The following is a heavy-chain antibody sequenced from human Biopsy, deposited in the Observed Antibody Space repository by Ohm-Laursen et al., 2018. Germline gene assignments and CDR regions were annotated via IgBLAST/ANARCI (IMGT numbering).Heavy chain of an antibody. V-gene: IGHV1-24*01. CDR1: GYTLTELS. CDR3: ATGPYYDTRFYYNVRPFDF. D-gene: IGHD3-10*01. CDR2: FDREERKT. Sequence: SVKVSCKVSGYTLTELSIHWVRQTCGKGLEWMGGFDREERKTVYAEKFQGRVTMTEDTSTDTVYMEVTSLRSDDTAVYYCATGPYYDTRFYYNVRPFDFWGQGTLVTVSS. J-gene: IGHJ4*02.